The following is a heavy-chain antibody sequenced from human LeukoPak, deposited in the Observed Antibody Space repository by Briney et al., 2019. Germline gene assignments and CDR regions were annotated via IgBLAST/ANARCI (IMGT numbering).Heavy chain of an antibody. CDR3: ARLQSYSGSYINY. Sequence: GESLKISCKGSGYTFTSYWIAWVRQMPGKGLEWMGIIYPGDSDTRYSPSFQGQVTISADKSISTAYLQWSSLKASDTAMYYCARLQSYSGSYINYWGQGTLVTVSS. D-gene: IGHD1-26*01. V-gene: IGHV5-51*01. J-gene: IGHJ4*02. CDR1: GYTFTSYW. CDR2: IYPGDSDT.